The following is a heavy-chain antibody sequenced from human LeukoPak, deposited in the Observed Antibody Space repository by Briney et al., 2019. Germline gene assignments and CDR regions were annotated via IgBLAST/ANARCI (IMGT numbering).Heavy chain of an antibody. V-gene: IGHV4-38-2*02. Sequence: SETLSLTCIVSDYSISSGYYWGWIRQPPGKGLEWIGYIYYSGSTNYNPSLKSRVTISVDTSKNQFSLKLSSVTAADTAVYYCAGPGYSSSSGPFDYWGQGTLVTVSS. CDR2: IYYSGST. D-gene: IGHD6-13*01. CDR1: DYSISSGYY. J-gene: IGHJ4*02. CDR3: AGPGYSSSSGPFDY.